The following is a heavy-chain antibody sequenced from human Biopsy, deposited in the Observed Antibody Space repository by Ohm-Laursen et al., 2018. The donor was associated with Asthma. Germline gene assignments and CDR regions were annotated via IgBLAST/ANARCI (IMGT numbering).Heavy chain of an antibody. CDR1: GGYITSSSYY. J-gene: IGHJ4*02. V-gene: IGHV4-39*01. D-gene: IGHD3-22*01. Sequence: SETLSLTCTVSGGYITSSSYYWGWIRQPPGKGMEWIGSMYHSGSPYYHPSHKSRATISVDTSKNQYSLKMSSVTAADTAVYFCVRHQYSSSWSTFDYWGQGALVTVSS. CDR3: VRHQYSSSWSTFDY. CDR2: MYHSGSP.